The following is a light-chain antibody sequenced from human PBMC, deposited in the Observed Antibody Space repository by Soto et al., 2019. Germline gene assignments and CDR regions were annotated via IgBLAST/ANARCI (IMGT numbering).Light chain of an antibody. Sequence: DIQMTQSPSTLSASVGDRVTITCRASQSISSWLAWYQQKPGRAPKLLMYKASSLESGVPSRFSGSGSGTEFTLTISSLQPDDFATYYCQQYNDYPWTFGQGTDVDIK. CDR3: QQYNDYPWT. CDR2: KAS. V-gene: IGKV1-5*03. J-gene: IGKJ1*01. CDR1: QSISSW.